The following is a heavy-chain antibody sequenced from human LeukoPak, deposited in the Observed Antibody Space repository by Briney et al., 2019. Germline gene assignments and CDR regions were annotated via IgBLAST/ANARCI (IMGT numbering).Heavy chain of an antibody. CDR3: STSDDSSGYLTSFDP. Sequence: SQTLSVTCSVSGVSISSGGFYWSWIRQFPGKGLEWIGYIYHTGTTYYNPSLRTRVIISVDTSKNQFSLKVYSVTASDTAVYFCSTSDDSSGYLTSFDPWGQGTLVTVSS. V-gene: IGHV4-31*03. CDR1: GVSISSGGFY. D-gene: IGHD3-22*01. J-gene: IGHJ5*02. CDR2: IYHTGTT.